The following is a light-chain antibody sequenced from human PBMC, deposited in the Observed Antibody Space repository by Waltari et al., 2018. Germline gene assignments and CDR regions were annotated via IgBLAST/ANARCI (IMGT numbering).Light chain of an antibody. J-gene: IGKJ2*01. CDR1: QNLNSI. CDR3: QQRGNLPET. CDR2: DAS. Sequence: EIVLTQSPGTLSLSPGDRATLSCRASQNLNSILSWYQQKRGQAPRLLIYDASKPATGIPDRISGSGSGTDFTLTISSLEPEDFAIYYCQQRGNLPETFGRGTRVEMK. V-gene: IGKV3-11*01.